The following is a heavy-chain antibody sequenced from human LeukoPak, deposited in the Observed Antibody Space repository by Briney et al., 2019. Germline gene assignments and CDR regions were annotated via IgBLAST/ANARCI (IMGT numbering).Heavy chain of an antibody. CDR1: GFTFSSYS. D-gene: IGHD4-17*01. J-gene: IGHJ4*02. Sequence: GGSLRLSCAASGFTFSSYSMNWVRQAPGKGLEWVSSISTSSYYIYYADSMKGRFTISRDNAKNSLSLQGNSLRAEGTAVYYCARGRHTVTTSSIDYWGQGTLVTVST. V-gene: IGHV3-21*01. CDR3: ARGRHTVTTSSIDY. CDR2: ISTSSYYI.